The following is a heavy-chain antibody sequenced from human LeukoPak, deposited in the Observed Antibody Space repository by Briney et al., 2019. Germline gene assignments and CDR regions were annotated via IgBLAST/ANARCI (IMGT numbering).Heavy chain of an antibody. CDR2: ISGSGGIT. D-gene: IGHD3-3*01. V-gene: IGHV3-23*01. J-gene: IGHJ3*02. Sequence: GGSLRLSCAASGFTFSSYAMSWVRQAPGKGLEWVSAISGSGGITYYADSVKGRFTISRDNAKNSLYLQMNSLRAEDTAVYYCARGPTLRFLEWSSVGAFDIWGQGTMVTVSS. CDR1: GFTFSSYA. CDR3: ARGPTLRFLEWSSVGAFDI.